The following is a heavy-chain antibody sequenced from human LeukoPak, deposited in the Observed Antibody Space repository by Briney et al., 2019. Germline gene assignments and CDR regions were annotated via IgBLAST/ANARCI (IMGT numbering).Heavy chain of an antibody. CDR2: IVVGSGNT. Sequence: SVKVSCTASGFTFTSSAMQWVRQARGQRLEWIGWIVVGSGNTNYAQKFQERVTITRDMSTSTAYMELSSLGSEDTAVYYCAAALVESDGAFDIWGQGTMVTVSS. D-gene: IGHD5-24*01. V-gene: IGHV1-58*02. J-gene: IGHJ3*02. CDR3: AAALVESDGAFDI. CDR1: GFTFTSSA.